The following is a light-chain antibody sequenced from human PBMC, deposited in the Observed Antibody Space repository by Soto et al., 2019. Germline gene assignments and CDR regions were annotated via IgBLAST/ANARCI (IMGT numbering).Light chain of an antibody. CDR2: VTN. Sequence: QSALTQPPSVSGAPGQRVTISCTGSSSNIGAGYDVHWYQQLPGTAPKLLIYVTNNRPSGVPDRFSGSKSGTSASLAITGLRAEDEADYYCQTYDSSLRGSIFGGGTKLTVL. CDR1: SSNIGAGYD. V-gene: IGLV1-40*01. CDR3: QTYDSSLRGSI. J-gene: IGLJ2*01.